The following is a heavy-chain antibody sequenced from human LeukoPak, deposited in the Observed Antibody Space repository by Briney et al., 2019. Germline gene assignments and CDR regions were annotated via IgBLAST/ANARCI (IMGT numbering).Heavy chain of an antibody. D-gene: IGHD3-22*01. Sequence: GSLRLSCAASRFTFSDYYMSWIRQAPGKGLEWIGHMYHSGIAFYNPSLKSRVTISLDTSKNQFSLKLTSVTAADTAVYYCARVRYFDSSGYYYDLDFWGQGALVTVSS. CDR2: MYHSGIA. CDR3: ARVRYFDSSGYYYDLDF. V-gene: IGHV4-38-2*01. J-gene: IGHJ4*02. CDR1: RFTFSDYY.